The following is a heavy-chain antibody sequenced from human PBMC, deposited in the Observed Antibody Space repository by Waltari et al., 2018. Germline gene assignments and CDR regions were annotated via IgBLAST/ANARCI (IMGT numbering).Heavy chain of an antibody. Sequence: EVQLVESGGGLVQPGGSLRLSCAASGFTFSSYSMNWVRQAPGKGLEWVSYISSSSSTIYYADSVKGRFTISRDNAKNSLYLQMNSLRAEDTAVYYCVRPPWRTGPDAFDIWGQGTMVTVSS. V-gene: IGHV3-48*04. CDR3: VRPPWRTGPDAFDI. CDR2: ISSSSSTI. CDR1: GFTFSSYS. D-gene: IGHD3-3*01. J-gene: IGHJ3*02.